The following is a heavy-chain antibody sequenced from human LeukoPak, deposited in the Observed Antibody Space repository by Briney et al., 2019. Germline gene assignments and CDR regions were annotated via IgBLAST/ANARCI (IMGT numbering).Heavy chain of an antibody. V-gene: IGHV1-2*02. CDR3: ARGPIVVVLAATPLDS. J-gene: IGHJ4*02. CDR1: GYTFTGYY. D-gene: IGHD2-15*01. CDR2: INPDSGGT. Sequence: ASVKVSCETSGYTFTGYYMHWVRQAPGQGLEWMGWINPDSGGTNYAQKFQGRVTMTRDTSISTAYMELSRLRSDDTAMYYCARGPIVVVLAATPLDSWGQGTLVTVSS.